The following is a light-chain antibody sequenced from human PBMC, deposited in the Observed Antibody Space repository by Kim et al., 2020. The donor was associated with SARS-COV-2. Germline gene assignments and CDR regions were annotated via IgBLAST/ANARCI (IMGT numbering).Light chain of an antibody. CDR1: QSVSSSF. CDR2: GAS. J-gene: IGKJ2*01. V-gene: IGKV3-20*01. Sequence: LSPGERATLSCWARQSVSSSFFAWYQQTPAQSPRLLIYGASSRATGLPDRFSGSGSGTDFTLTISRLEPEDFSLYYCQQYGSSPYTFGQGTKLEI. CDR3: QQYGSSPYT.